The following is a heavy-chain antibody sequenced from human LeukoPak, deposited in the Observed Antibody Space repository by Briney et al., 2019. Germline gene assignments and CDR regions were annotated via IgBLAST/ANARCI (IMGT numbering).Heavy chain of an antibody. CDR2: MSYDGDKK. CDR1: GFTFVNYA. J-gene: IGHJ4*02. CDR3: AREWGAAADY. V-gene: IGHV3-30-3*01. Sequence: GGSLRLSCVASGFTFVNYAVHWVRQAPGKGLEWVAVMSYDGDKKYYTDSVKGRFTLSRDNSKSTLYLQMNSLNPQDTAVYFCAREWGAAADYWGQGTLVTVSS. D-gene: IGHD6-13*01.